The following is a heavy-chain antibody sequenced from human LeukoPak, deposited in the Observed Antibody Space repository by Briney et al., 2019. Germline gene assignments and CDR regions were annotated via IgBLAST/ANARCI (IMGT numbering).Heavy chain of an antibody. Sequence: ASVKVPCKASGYTFTSYGISWVRQAPGQGLEWMGWISAYNGNTNYAQELQGRVPMTTDTSTSTAYMELRSLRSDDTAVYYCARAFNARQQLDIWGQGTLVTVSS. J-gene: IGHJ4*02. CDR2: ISAYNGNT. D-gene: IGHD6-13*01. V-gene: IGHV1-18*01. CDR1: GYTFTSYG. CDR3: ARAFNARQQLDI.